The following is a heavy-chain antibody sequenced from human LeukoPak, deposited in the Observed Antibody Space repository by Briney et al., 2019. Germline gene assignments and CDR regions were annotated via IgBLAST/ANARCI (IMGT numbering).Heavy chain of an antibody. D-gene: IGHD6-19*01. Sequence: TSETLSLTCAVSGYSISSGYYWGWIRQPPGQGLEWIGSIYHSGSTYYNPSLKSRVTISVDTSKNQFSLKLSSVTAADTAVYYYARGYSSGRKDYWGQGTLVTVSS. CDR1: GYSISSGYY. CDR3: ARGYSSGRKDY. J-gene: IGHJ4*02. V-gene: IGHV4-38-2*01. CDR2: IYHSGST.